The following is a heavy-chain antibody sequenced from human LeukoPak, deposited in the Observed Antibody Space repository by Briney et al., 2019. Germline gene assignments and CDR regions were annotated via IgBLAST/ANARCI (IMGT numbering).Heavy chain of an antibody. Sequence: SVKVSCKASRGTFSSYGISWVRQAPGQGLEWMGGVIAIFGRVKYGQKFQGRATITTDESTSAAYMELSSLTSEDTGVYYCARGELGDSSGFSFFDYWGQGTLVTVSS. D-gene: IGHD3-22*01. J-gene: IGHJ4*02. CDR1: RGTFSSYG. CDR2: VIAIFGRV. CDR3: ARGELGDSSGFSFFDY. V-gene: IGHV1-69*05.